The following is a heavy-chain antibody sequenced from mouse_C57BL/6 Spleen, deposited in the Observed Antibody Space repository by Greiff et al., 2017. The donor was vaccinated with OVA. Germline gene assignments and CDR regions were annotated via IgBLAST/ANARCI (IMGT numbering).Heavy chain of an antibody. D-gene: IGHD1-1*01. CDR3: AGTTVVALYYCDY. CDR2: INPSNGGT. Sequence: QVQLQQPGTELVKPGASVKLSCKASGYTFTSYWMHWVKQRPGQGLEWIGNINPSNGGTKYNEKFKSKATLPVDQSSSTAYMQLSSLTSEDSAVYYCAGTTVVALYYCDYGGQGTTLTVSS. CDR1: GYTFTSYW. J-gene: IGHJ2*01. V-gene: IGHV1-53*01.